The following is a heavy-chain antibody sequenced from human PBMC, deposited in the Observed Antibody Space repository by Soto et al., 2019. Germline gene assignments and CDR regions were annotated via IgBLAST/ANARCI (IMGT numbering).Heavy chain of an antibody. CDR3: ARDRNRKLIRENDAFDI. D-gene: IGHD1-1*01. Sequence: GVSLRLSCAASGFTFSSYGMNWVRQAPGEGLEWVAVIWYDGSNKYYADPVKGRFTISRDNSKNALYLQMHSLRAEDTAVYYCARDRNRKLIRENDAFDIWGKATMVT. J-gene: IGHJ3*02. CDR1: GFTFSSYG. CDR2: IWYDGSNK. V-gene: IGHV3-33*01.